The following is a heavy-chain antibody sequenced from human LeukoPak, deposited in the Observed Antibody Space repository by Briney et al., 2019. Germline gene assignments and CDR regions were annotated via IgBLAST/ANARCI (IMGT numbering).Heavy chain of an antibody. V-gene: IGHV3-66*04. CDR2: IYSDNT. D-gene: IGHD4/OR15-4a*01. Sequence: GGSLRLSCAASGFTFSNYWMNWVRQAPGKGLEWVSFIYSDNTHYSDSVKGRFTISRDNSKNTLYLQMNSLRAEDTAVYYCARRAGAYSHPYDYWGQGTLVTVSS. CDR3: ARRAGAYSHPYDY. J-gene: IGHJ4*02. CDR1: GFTFSNYW.